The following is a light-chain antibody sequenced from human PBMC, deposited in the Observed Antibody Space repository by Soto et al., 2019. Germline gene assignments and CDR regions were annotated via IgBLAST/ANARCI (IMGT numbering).Light chain of an antibody. V-gene: IGLV1-47*02. J-gene: IGLJ2*01. Sequence: QSVLTQPPSASGTPGQSVTISCSGSSSNIGSNYVYWYQQLPGTAPKLLIYNNNQRPSGVPDRFSGSKSGTSASLAISGLRSDDEADYYCAAWDDSLSGLVFGGGTKLTVL. CDR2: NNN. CDR1: SSNIGSNY. CDR3: AAWDDSLSGLV.